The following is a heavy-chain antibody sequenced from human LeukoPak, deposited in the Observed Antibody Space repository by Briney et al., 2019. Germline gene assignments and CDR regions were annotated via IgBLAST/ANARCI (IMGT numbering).Heavy chain of an antibody. J-gene: IGHJ4*02. Sequence: ASVKVSCKASGYTFTSYYMHWVRQAPGQGLEWMGIINPSGGSTSYAQKFQGRVTITADESTSTAYMELSSLRSEDTAVYYCARDRGDGYPVVQFDYWGQGTLVTVSS. CDR1: GYTFTSYY. CDR2: INPSGGST. V-gene: IGHV1-46*01. CDR3: ARDRGDGYPVVQFDY. D-gene: IGHD5-24*01.